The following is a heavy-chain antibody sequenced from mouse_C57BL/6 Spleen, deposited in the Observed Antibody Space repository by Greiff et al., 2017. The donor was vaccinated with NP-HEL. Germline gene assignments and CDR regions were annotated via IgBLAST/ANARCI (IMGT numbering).Heavy chain of an antibody. V-gene: IGHV1-82*01. CDR3: AREGYFDV. CDR1: GYAFSSSW. J-gene: IGHJ1*03. CDR2: MYPGDGDT. Sequence: QVQLQQSGPELVKPGASVKISCKASGYAFSSSWMNWVKQRPGKGLEWIGRMYPGDGDTNYNGKFKGKATLTADKSSSTAYMQLSSLTSEDSAVYFCAREGYFDVWGTGTTVTVSS.